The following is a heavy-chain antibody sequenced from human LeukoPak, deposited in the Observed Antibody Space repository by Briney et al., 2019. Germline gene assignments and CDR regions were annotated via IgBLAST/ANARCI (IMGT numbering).Heavy chain of an antibody. CDR2: IYSSGTA. J-gene: IGHJ4*02. CDR1: GASINNYY. D-gene: IGHD1-26*01. CDR3: ARVEGGSYLDY. Sequence: SETLSLTCTVSGASINNYYWSWIRRPPGKGLEWIGYIYSSGTATYNPSLTSRVTMSVDTSKNQFSLTMISVTAADTAVYYCARVEGGSYLDYWGQGTLVTVSS. V-gene: IGHV4-59*01.